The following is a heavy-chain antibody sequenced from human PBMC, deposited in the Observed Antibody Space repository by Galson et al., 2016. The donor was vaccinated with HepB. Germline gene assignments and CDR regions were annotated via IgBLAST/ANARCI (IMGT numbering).Heavy chain of an antibody. Sequence: SLRLSCAASGFTFASYGMSWVRQAPGKGLEWVSGIKESDGSTDYADSVKGRFTISRDDFKKTLYLQMNSLRDEDTATYYCAKNLGGITLCGVVIILEVGPFEYWGQGILVTVSS. D-gene: IGHD3-3*01. CDR2: IKESDGST. CDR3: AKNLGGITLCGVVIILEVGPFEY. V-gene: IGHV3-23*01. CDR1: GFTFASYG. J-gene: IGHJ4*02.